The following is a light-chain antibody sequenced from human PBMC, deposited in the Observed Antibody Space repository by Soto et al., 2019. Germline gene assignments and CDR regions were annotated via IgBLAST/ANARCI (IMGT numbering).Light chain of an antibody. CDR3: QKYNSAPRT. Sequence: ENVLTQSPGTLSLTPGDRATLSCRASQSVSNNYLAWYQQKPGQAPRLLIYGASNRATGIPDRFSGSGSGTDFTLTISSLQPEDVATYYCQKYNSAPRTFGQGTKVDI. J-gene: IGKJ1*01. CDR1: QSVSNNY. CDR2: GAS. V-gene: IGKV3-20*01.